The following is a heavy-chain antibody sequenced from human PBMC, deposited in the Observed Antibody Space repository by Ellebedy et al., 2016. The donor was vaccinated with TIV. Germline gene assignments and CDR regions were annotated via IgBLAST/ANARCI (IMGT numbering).Heavy chain of an antibody. V-gene: IGHV3-30*18. CDR1: GFNFRMYG. Sequence: PGGSLRLSCAASGFNFRMYGMHWVRQAPGTGLQWVAAISDDGSNPSYAYSVKGRFIISRDNSENKLYVQMNSLGVEDAAVYYGAKDRYCNIVTGMDVWGQGTTV. D-gene: IGHD2/OR15-2a*01. J-gene: IGHJ6*02. CDR2: ISDDGSNP. CDR3: AKDRYCNIVTGMDV.